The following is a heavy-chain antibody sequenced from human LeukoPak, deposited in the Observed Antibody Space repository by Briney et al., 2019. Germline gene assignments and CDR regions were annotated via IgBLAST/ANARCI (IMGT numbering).Heavy chain of an antibody. J-gene: IGHJ4*02. Sequence: GGSLRPSCAASGFTVRSNYISWVRQAPGKVLEWVSIICSGGSTYYTDSVKGRFTISRDNSNNTLYLQMNSLRVEDTAVYYCARDEWELLRAYWGQGTLVTVSS. D-gene: IGHD1-26*01. CDR1: GFTVRSNY. CDR3: ARDEWELLRAY. V-gene: IGHV3-66*02. CDR2: ICSGGST.